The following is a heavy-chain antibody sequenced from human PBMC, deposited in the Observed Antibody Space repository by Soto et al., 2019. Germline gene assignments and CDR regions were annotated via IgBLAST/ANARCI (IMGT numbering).Heavy chain of an antibody. CDR1: GFTFSSSA. J-gene: IGHJ5*02. CDR3: AKKANSGYGNNWFDP. CDR2: IGGSGSST. V-gene: IGHV3-23*01. D-gene: IGHD5-12*01. Sequence: GGSLRLSCAASGFTFSSSAMSWVRQAPGKGLEWVSAIGGSGSSTYYADSVKGRFTVSRDNSKNTLYLQMNSLRAEDTAVYYCAKKANSGYGNNWFDPWGQGTLVTVSS.